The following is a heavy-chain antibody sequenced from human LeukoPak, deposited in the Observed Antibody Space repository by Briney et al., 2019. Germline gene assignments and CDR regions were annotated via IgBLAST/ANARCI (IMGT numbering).Heavy chain of an antibody. CDR2: INPNSGGR. CDR3: ARDLIPGYSSSSDAFDI. D-gene: IGHD2-2*01. V-gene: IGHV1-2*02. J-gene: IGHJ3*02. Sequence: ASVKVSCKASVYTFTGYYMHWVRQAPGQGLEWMGWINPNSGGRNYAQKFQGRVTMTRDTSISTAYMELSRLTSDDTAVYYCARDLIPGYSSSSDAFDIWGQGTMVTVSS. CDR1: VYTFTGYY.